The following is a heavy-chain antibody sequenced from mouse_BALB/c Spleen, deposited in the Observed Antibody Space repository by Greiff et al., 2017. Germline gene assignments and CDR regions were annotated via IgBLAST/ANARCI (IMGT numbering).Heavy chain of an antibody. CDR3: ARSNCGSGYGC. J-gene: IGHJ2*01. V-gene: IGHV1-4*01. CDR2: INPGSGYT. Sequence: QVQLQQSGAELARPGASVKMSCKASGYTFTSYTMHWVKQRPGQGLEWIGNINPGSGYTNYNQKFKDKATLTADKSSSTAYMQLSSLTSEDSAVYYYARSNCGSGYGCWGKGTTLTVAS. D-gene: IGHD1-1*01. CDR1: GYTFTSYT.